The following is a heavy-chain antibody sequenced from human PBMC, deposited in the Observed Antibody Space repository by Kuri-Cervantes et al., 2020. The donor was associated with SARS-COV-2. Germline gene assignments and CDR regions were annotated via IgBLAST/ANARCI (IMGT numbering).Heavy chain of an antibody. V-gene: IGHV4-61*09. CDR1: GGSISSGSYY. Sequence: SCTVSGGSISSGSYYWSWIRQPAGKGLEWIGYIYTSGSTNYNPSLKSRVTISVDTSKNQFSLKLSSVTAADTAVYYCARAPFEGDAFDIWGQGTMVTVSS. J-gene: IGHJ3*02. CDR3: ARAPFEGDAFDI. CDR2: IYTSGST. D-gene: IGHD3-9*01.